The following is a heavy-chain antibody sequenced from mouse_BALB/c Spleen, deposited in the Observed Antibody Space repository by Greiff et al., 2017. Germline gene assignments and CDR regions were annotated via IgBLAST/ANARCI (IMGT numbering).Heavy chain of an antibody. D-gene: IGHD1-1*01. CDR1: GYSFTGYF. V-gene: IGHV1-37*01. CDR3: GKDYYGSTWYFDV. J-gene: IGHJ1*01. Sequence: VQLQQSGPALVKPGASVKISCKASGYSFTGYFMNWVKQRHGKCLEWIGRINPYNGDTIYNQKFKGKATLTVDTSSSTAHIDLLSLTSEDSAVYYCGKDYYGSTWYFDVWGAGTRVTVTS. CDR2: INPYNGDT.